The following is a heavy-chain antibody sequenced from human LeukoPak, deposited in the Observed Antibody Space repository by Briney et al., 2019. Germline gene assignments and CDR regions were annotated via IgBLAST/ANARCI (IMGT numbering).Heavy chain of an antibody. V-gene: IGHV1-24*01. J-gene: IGHJ4*02. CDR1: GYTLTELS. D-gene: IGHD3-22*01. CDR3: ASERNYYDSSGYLGVCDY. Sequence: ASVKVSCKVSGYTLTELSMHWVRQAPGKGLEWMGGFDPEDGETIYAQKFQGRVTMTEDTSTDTAYMELSRLRSDDTAVYYCASERNYYDSSGYLGVCDYWGQGTLVTVSS. CDR2: FDPEDGET.